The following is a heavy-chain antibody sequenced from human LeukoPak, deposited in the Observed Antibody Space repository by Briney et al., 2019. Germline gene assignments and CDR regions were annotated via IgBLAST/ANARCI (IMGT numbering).Heavy chain of an antibody. J-gene: IGHJ4*02. Sequence: GGSLRLSCAASGFTFSNYGMNWVRQAPGKGLEWVSSISGSGGSTYYADSVKGRFTISRDNSKNTLFLQMNSLRTEDTAVYYCARVQGGGFRTADYWGQGTLVTVSS. D-gene: IGHD1-14*01. V-gene: IGHV3-23*01. CDR3: ARVQGGGFRTADY. CDR2: ISGSGGST. CDR1: GFTFSNYG.